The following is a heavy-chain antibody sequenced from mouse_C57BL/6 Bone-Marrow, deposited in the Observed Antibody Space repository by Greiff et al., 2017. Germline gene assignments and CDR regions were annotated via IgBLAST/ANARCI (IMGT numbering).Heavy chain of an antibody. V-gene: IGHV1-15*01. CDR3: TRFDYYGSFDY. D-gene: IGHD1-1*01. CDR2: IDPETGGT. Sequence: QVQLQQSGAELVRPGASVTVSCKASGYTFTDYEMHWVKQTPVHGLEWIGAIDPETGGTAYNQKFKGKAILTADKSSSTAYMELRSLTSEDSAVYYCTRFDYYGSFDYWGQGTTLTVSS. J-gene: IGHJ2*01. CDR1: GYTFTDYE.